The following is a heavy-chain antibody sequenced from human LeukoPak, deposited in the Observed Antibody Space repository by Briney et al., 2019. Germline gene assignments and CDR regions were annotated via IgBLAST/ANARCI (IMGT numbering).Heavy chain of an antibody. CDR2: ISYNGNDK. J-gene: IGHJ4*02. D-gene: IGHD2/OR15-2a*01. Sequence: PGGSLRLPCAASGFMFNNYAMFWVRQTPGKGLEWVAFISYNGNDKYYADSLKGRFIISRDNSKNTLDLQMNSLTPEDTGVCYCTRGSFDNSNFWGYWGQGTLVTVSS. CDR3: TRGSFDNSNFWGY. CDR1: GFMFNNYA. V-gene: IGHV3-30*04.